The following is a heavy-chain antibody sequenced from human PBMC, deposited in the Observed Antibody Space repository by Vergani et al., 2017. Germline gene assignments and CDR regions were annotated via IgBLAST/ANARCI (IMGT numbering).Heavy chain of an antibody. D-gene: IGHD6-19*01. V-gene: IGHV1-8*01. CDR2: MNPNSGNT. CDR1: GYTFTSYD. Sequence: QVPLVQSGAAVKKPGASVKVSCTASGYTFTSYDINWVRQATGQGLEWMGWMNPNSGNTGYAQKFQGRVTMTRNTSISTAYMELSSLRSEDTAVYYCARSGGWYVSYYYYGMDVWGQGTTVTVSS. J-gene: IGHJ6*02. CDR3: ARSGGWYVSYYYYGMDV.